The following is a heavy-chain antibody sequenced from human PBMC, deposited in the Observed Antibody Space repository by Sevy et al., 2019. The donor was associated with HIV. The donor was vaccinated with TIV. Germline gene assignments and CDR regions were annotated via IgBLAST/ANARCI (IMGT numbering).Heavy chain of an antibody. CDR2: FSWHSGAI. J-gene: IGHJ3*02. V-gene: IGHV3-9*01. D-gene: IGHD2-15*01. CDR1: GFAFSDYA. Sequence: GGSLRLSCAASGFAFSDYAMHWVRQVPGKGLEWVSGFSWHSGAIGYADSVKGRFTISRDNAKNSLHLQMNSLRVEDTVLFCCGRAQGYCVINCWFGGSINAFDIWGQGTMVTVSS. CDR3: GRAQGYCVINCWFGGSINAFDI.